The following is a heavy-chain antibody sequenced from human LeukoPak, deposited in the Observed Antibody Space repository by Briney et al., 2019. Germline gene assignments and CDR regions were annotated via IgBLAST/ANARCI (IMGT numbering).Heavy chain of an antibody. D-gene: IGHD3-10*01. V-gene: IGHV1-18*01. CDR3: ARGPLPPYGSGSYYIL. CDR1: GYTFTSYG. Sequence: GASVQVSCKASGYTFTSYGISWVRQAPGQGLEWMGWISAYNGNTNYAQKLQGRVTMTTDTSTSTAYMELRSLRSEDTAVYYCARGPLPPYGSGSYYILWGQGTLVTVSS. J-gene: IGHJ4*02. CDR2: ISAYNGNT.